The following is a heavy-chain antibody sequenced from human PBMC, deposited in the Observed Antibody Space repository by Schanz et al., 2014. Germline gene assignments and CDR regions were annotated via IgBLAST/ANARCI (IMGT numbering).Heavy chain of an antibody. CDR2: MSWNAGSL. CDR1: GFRFDDYA. V-gene: IGHV3-9*01. D-gene: IGHD5-12*01. J-gene: IGHJ4*02. CDR3: AREYSSYGTVYY. Sequence: EVQLVESGGGLVQPGRSLRLSCVASGFRFDDYAMHWVRQAPGKGLEWVSGMSWNAGSLGYGDSVKGRFTISRDNAKNSLYLQMNSLRAEDTALYYCAREYSSYGTVYYWGQGTLVTVSS.